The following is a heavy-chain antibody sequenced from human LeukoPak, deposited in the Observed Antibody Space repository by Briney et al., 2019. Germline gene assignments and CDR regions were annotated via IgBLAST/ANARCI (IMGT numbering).Heavy chain of an antibody. CDR3: ASHTNYYGLGTYAFDY. D-gene: IGHD3-10*01. CDR1: GASISSYY. CDR2: LYYSGTT. J-gene: IGHJ4*02. Sequence: SETLSLTCTVSGASISSYYWSWIRQPPGKGLEWIGYLYYSGTTNYNPSLKSRLTMSVDTSKNQFSLKLSSVTAADTAVYYCASHTNYYGLGTYAFDYWGQGTLVTVSS. V-gene: IGHV4-59*08.